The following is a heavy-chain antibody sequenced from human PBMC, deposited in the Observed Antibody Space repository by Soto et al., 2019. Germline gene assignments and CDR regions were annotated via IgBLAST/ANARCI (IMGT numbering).Heavy chain of an antibody. CDR2: INPNRGIA. Sequence: GASVKVSCKASGGTFSSYTISWVRQAPGQGLEWMGRINPNRGIANYAQKFQGRVTMTRNNSISTAYMELSSLRSEDTAVYYCARGGRGVRGVIITSPLDYWGQGTLVTVSS. CDR3: ARGGRGVRGVIITSPLDY. D-gene: IGHD3-10*01. J-gene: IGHJ4*02. V-gene: IGHV1-69*02. CDR1: GGTFSSYT.